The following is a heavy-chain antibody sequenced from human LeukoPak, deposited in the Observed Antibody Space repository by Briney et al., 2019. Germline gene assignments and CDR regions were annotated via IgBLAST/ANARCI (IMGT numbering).Heavy chain of an antibody. J-gene: IGHJ6*02. CDR1: GYTFTGYY. Sequence: ASVKVSCKASGYTFTGYYFHWVRQAPGQGLEWMGWINPNSGGTNYAQKFQGRVTMTSDTSISTAYMELSRLRSEDTAVYYCASPTTRNTLYYYYGMDVWGQGTTVTVSS. V-gene: IGHV1-2*02. D-gene: IGHD1-14*01. CDR3: ASPTTRNTLYYYYGMDV. CDR2: INPNSGGT.